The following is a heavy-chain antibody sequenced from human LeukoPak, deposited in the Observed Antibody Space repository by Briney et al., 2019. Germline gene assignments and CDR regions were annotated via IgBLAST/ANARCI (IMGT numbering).Heavy chain of an antibody. D-gene: IGHD2-2*01. V-gene: IGHV3-21*01. CDR3: ARGAAALGYFDY. Sequence: PGGSLRLSCAASGFTFSSYSMNWVRQAPGKGLEWVSSISSSSSYIYYADSVKGRFTISRDNAKNSPYLQMNSLRAEDTAVYYCARGAAALGYFDYWGQGTLVTVSS. CDR1: GFTFSSYS. CDR2: ISSSSSYI. J-gene: IGHJ4*02.